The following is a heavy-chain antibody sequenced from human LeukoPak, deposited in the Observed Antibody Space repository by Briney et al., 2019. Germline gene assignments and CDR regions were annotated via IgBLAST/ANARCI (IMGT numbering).Heavy chain of an antibody. CDR1: GFTFSSYG. Sequence: GRSLRLSCAASGFTFSSYGMHWVRQAPGKGLEWVAVISYDGSNTYYADSVKGRFTISRDNSKNMLYLQMNSLRAEDTAVYYCAKPYYYGSRSYMDYWGEGTLVAVSS. J-gene: IGHJ4*02. D-gene: IGHD3-10*01. CDR2: ISYDGSNT. V-gene: IGHV3-30*18. CDR3: AKPYYYGSRSYMDY.